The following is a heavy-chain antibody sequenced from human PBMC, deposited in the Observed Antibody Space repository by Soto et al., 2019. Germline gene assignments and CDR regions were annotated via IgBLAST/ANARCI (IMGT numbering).Heavy chain of an antibody. D-gene: IGHD6-19*01. V-gene: IGHV2-5*02. CDR3: AHLVPGPLSFAY. Sequence: QITLKESGPTLVKPTQTLALNCTFSGFSFNTRGVGVAWIRQPPRKALEWLAVTYWDDDRRYRPSLTDRLTITKDISTNQVVLTMTNMHPVDTGTYYCAHLVPGPLSFAYWGQGALVTVSS. CDR2: TYWDDDR. J-gene: IGHJ1*01. CDR1: GFSFNTRGVG.